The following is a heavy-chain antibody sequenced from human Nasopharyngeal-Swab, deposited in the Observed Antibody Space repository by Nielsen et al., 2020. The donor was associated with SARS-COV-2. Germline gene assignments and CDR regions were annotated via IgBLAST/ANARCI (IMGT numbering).Heavy chain of an antibody. Sequence: RQAPGKGLEWIGYIYQSGSTDYNPSLKSRVTISIDRSKNQFSLKLSSVTAADTAVYYCARDCKDSRGHYFDYWGQGTLVTVSS. V-gene: IGHV4-30-2*01. D-gene: IGHD3-22*01. CDR2: IYQSGST. CDR3: ARDCKDSRGHYFDY. J-gene: IGHJ4*02.